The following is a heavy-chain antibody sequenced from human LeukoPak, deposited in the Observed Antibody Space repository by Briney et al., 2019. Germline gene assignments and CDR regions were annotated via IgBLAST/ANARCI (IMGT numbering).Heavy chain of an antibody. CDR1: GGSFSGYY. CDR2: INHSGST. CDR3: ARRPRGYYDSSGYNY. D-gene: IGHD3-22*01. V-gene: IGHV4-34*01. J-gene: IGHJ4*02. Sequence: SETLSLTCAVYGGSFSGYYWSWIRQPPGKGLEWIGEINHSGSTNYNPSLKSRVTISVDTSKNQFSLKLSSVTAADTAVYYCARRPRGYYDSSGYNYWGQGTLVTVSS.